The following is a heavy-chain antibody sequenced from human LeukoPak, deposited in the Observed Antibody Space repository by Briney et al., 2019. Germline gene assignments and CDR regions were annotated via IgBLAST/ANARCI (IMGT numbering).Heavy chain of an antibody. D-gene: IGHD5-12*01. CDR1: GGSISSHY. J-gene: IGHJ4*02. CDR2: IYYSGST. Sequence: SETLSLTCTASGGSISSHYWSWIRQPPGKGLEWIGYIYYSGSTNYNPSLKSRVTISVDTSKNQFSLKLSSVTAADTAVYYCARISGYDLNFDFWGQGTLVTVSS. V-gene: IGHV4-59*11. CDR3: ARISGYDLNFDF.